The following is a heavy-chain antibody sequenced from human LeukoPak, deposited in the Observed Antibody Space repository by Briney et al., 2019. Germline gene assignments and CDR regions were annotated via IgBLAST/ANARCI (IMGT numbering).Heavy chain of an antibody. CDR3: AGVDFWSGYPYDAFDI. CDR2: ISSSGSTI. Sequence: PGGSLRLSCAASGFTFSDYYMSWIRQAPGKGLEWVSYISSSGSTIYYADSVKGRFTISRDNAKNSLYLQMNSLRAEDTAVYYCAGVDFWSGYPYDAFDIWGQGTMVTVSS. CDR1: GFTFSDYY. J-gene: IGHJ3*02. D-gene: IGHD3-3*01. V-gene: IGHV3-11*04.